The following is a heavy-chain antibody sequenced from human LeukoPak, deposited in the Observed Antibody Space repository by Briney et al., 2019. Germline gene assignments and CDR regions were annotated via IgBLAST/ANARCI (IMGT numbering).Heavy chain of an antibody. CDR1: GFTVSSNY. CDR3: ARRGSSSLVYFDY. J-gene: IGHJ4*02. V-gene: IGHV3-21*01. D-gene: IGHD6-6*01. Sequence: GGSLRLSCAASGFTVSSNYMSWVRQAPGKGLEWVSSISSSSSYIYYADSVKGRFTISRDNAKNSLYLQMNGLRAEDTAVYYCARRGSSSLVYFDYWGRGTLVTVSS. CDR2: ISSSSSYI.